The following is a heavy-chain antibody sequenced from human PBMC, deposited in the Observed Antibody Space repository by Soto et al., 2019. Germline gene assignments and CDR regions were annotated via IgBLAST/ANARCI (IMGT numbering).Heavy chain of an antibody. CDR2: ISFHGGDK. Sequence: QEQLVESGGGVVQPGRSLRLSCAASGFTFNTYSMHWVRQAPGKGLDWVAVISFHGGDKYYADSVKGRFTISRDNSKNTLFLQMTSLRSEDTAVYYCVRARLRYFDWLFSWGQGTMVTVSS. D-gene: IGHD3-9*01. CDR1: GFTFNTYS. V-gene: IGHV3-30-3*01. CDR3: VRARLRYFDWLFS. J-gene: IGHJ5*02.